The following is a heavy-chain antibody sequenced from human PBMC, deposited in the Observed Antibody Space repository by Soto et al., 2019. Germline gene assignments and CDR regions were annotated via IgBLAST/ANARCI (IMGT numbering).Heavy chain of an antibody. Sequence: QVQLVESGGGVVQPGRSLRLSCAASGFTFSSYAMHWVRQAPGKGLEWVAVISYDGSNKYYADSVKGRFTISRDNSKNTLYLQMNSLRAEDTAVYYCAGEDATTSFDYWGKGTLVTVSS. J-gene: IGHJ4*02. CDR1: GFTFSSYA. V-gene: IGHV3-30-3*01. CDR3: AGEDATTSFDY. D-gene: IGHD1-26*01. CDR2: ISYDGSNK.